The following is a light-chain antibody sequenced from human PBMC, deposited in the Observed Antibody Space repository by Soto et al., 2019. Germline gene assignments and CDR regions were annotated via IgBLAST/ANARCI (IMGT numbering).Light chain of an antibody. CDR2: EVS. V-gene: IGLV2-8*01. CDR3: SSYAGSNKSV. Sequence: QSALTQPPSASGSPGQSVTIFCTGTSTDVGGYNYVSWYKQHPGKAPKLMIYEVSKRPSGVPDRFSGSKSGNTASLTVSGLQPEDEADYYCSSYAGSNKSVFGTGTKVTVL. J-gene: IGLJ1*01. CDR1: STDVGGYNY.